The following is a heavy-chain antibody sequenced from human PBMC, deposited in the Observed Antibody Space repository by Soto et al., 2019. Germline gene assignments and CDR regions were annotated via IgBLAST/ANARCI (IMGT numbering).Heavy chain of an antibody. CDR3: AHSSLPPGLGVAATPSAFDI. CDR2: IYWDDDK. Sequence: QITLKESGPTLVNPTQTLTLTCTFSGFSLSTSGVGVGWIRQPPGKALEWLALIYWDDDKRYSPSLKSRLTITKDTSKNQVVLTMTNMDPVDTATYYCAHSSLPPGLGVAATPSAFDIWGQGTMVTVSS. CDR1: GFSLSTSGVG. J-gene: IGHJ3*02. V-gene: IGHV2-5*02. D-gene: IGHD2-15*01.